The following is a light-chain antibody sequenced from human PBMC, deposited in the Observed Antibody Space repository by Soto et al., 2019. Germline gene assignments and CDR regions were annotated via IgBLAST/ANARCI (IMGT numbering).Light chain of an antibody. V-gene: IGKV3-15*01. Sequence: VMTQSPATLSVSPGERVTLSCRSSQSVGDNLAWFQQKPGQGPRLLIYGASTRATGIPVRFSGSGSETVFTLTISSLLSEDSAVYLCQQYNNWPITFGQATHWRL. CDR3: QQYNNWPIT. CDR2: GAS. CDR1: QSVGDN. J-gene: IGKJ5*01.